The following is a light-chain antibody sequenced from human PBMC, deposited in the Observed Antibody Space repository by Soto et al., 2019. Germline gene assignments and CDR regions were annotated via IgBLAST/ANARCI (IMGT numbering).Light chain of an antibody. J-gene: IGKJ1*01. V-gene: IGKV3-20*01. CDR2: GAS. CDR3: QQYGSSGT. Sequence: EIVLTQSPGTLSVSPGERATLSFRASQSVSSNLAWYQQKPGQAPRLLIYGASNRATGIPDRFSGSGSGTDFTLTISRLEPEDFAVYYCQQYGSSGTFGQGTKVDI. CDR1: QSVSSN.